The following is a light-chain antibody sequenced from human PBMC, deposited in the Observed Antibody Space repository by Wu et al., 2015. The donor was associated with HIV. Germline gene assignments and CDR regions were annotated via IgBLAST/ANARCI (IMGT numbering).Light chain of an antibody. J-gene: IGKJ1*01. V-gene: IGKV3-20*01. CDR3: QYYSSSFRT. Sequence: EIVLTQSPGTLSVSPGERVTVSCRASENIDSKSSMWYQKRPGHAPWPVLYASSNRAPGVPDRFSGRGSGRDFTLTISRLQSDDLAVYFCQYYSSSFRTFGQGTKVEF. CDR2: ASS. CDR1: ENIDSKS.